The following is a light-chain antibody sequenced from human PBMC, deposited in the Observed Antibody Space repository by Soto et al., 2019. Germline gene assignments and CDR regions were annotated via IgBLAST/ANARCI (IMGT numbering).Light chain of an antibody. CDR2: DAS. V-gene: IGKV3D-11*02. J-gene: IGKJ3*01. CDR1: QSVSSY. CDR3: QQRSNWPSFT. Sequence: EIVLTQSPATLSLSPGERATLSCRASQSVSSYLAWYQQKPGQAPRLLIYDASNRATGIPARFSGSGPGTDFTLNISSLEPEDFAVYYCQQRSNWPSFTFGPGTKVDIK.